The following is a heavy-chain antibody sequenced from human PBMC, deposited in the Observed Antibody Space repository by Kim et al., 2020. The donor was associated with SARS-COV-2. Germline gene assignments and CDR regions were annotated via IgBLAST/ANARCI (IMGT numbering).Heavy chain of an antibody. J-gene: IGHJ6*03. CDR3: ATLAVSSYYYYMDV. Sequence: SETLSLTCTVSGGSISSYYWSWIRLPAGKGLEWIWRIYTSGSTNYNPSLKSRVTMSVDTSKNQFSLKLSSVTAADTAVYYCATLAVSSYYYYMDVWGKGTTVTVSS. CDR1: GGSISSYY. D-gene: IGHD4-4*01. V-gene: IGHV4-4*07. CDR2: IYTSGST.